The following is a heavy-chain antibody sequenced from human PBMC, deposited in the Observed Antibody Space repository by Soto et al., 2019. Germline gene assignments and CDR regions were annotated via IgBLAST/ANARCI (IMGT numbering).Heavy chain of an antibody. CDR1: GYTFSGYA. D-gene: IGHD2-15*01. Sequence: QVQLVQSGAEVRKPGASVRVSCQAFGYTFSGYAVQWVRQAPGQAIEWMGGNNAGNGKIKYAQKFLDRITITRDTSASIAYLDLSGLRPEDTAVYYGARGRCSATAVQYYFDYWGQGTPVAVSS. CDR2: NNAGNGKI. J-gene: IGHJ4*02. V-gene: IGHV1-3*01. CDR3: ARGRCSATAVQYYFDY.